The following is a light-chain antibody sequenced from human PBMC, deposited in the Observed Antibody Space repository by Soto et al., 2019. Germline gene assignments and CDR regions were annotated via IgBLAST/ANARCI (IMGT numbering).Light chain of an antibody. CDR2: DVN. J-gene: IGLJ1*01. V-gene: IGLV2-11*01. CDR1: SSDVGRYNY. Sequence: QSALTQPRSVSGSPGQSVTISCTGTSSDVGRYNYVSWYQHHPGRAPKLLIYDVNKRPSGVPDRFSGSKSGNTASLTISGLQAEDETDYYCCSYTDTFSYVFGPGTKVTVL. CDR3: CSYTDTFSYV.